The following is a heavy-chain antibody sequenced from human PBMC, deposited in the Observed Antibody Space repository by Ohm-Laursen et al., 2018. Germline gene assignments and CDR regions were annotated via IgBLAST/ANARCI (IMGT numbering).Heavy chain of an antibody. Sequence: SVKVSCKVSGYTFTGYYMHWVRQAPGQGLEWMGWINPNSGGTNYAQKFQGRVTMTRDTSISTAYMELSRLRSDDTAVYYCAVDYGDYALRGGWGQGTLVTVSS. D-gene: IGHD4-17*01. V-gene: IGHV1-2*02. CDR2: INPNSGGT. CDR1: GYTFTGYY. J-gene: IGHJ4*02. CDR3: AVDYGDYALRGG.